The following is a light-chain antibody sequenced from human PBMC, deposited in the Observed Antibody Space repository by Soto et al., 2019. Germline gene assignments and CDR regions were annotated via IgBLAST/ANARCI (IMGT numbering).Light chain of an antibody. Sequence: EIVLRQSPATLSLSLGESATLSCRASQSVSSYLAWYQQKPGQGPRLLIYDASNRATGVSARFSGSGYGTDFTLTISSLEPDDFAVYYCHQRSSWPRGTFGQGTKVDI. V-gene: IGKV3-11*01. CDR3: HQRSSWPRGT. J-gene: IGKJ1*01. CDR1: QSVSSY. CDR2: DAS.